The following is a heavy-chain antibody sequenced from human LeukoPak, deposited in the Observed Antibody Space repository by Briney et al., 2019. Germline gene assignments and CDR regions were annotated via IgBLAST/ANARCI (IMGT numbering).Heavy chain of an antibody. CDR2: IYYSGST. D-gene: IGHD3-9*01. Sequence: NPSETLSLTCTVSGGSISSYYWSWIRQPPGKGLEWIGYIYYSGSTNYNPSLKSRVTISVDTAKNQFSLKLSSVTAADTAVYYCARRPPRCYDILTGYFGGFDYWGQGTLVSVSS. CDR3: ARRPPRCYDILTGYFGGFDY. J-gene: IGHJ4*02. CDR1: GGSISSYY. V-gene: IGHV4-59*01.